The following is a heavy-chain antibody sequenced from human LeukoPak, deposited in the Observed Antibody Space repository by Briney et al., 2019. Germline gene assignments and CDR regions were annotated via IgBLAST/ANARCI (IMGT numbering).Heavy chain of an antibody. CDR3: ARVGPDYYDSSGYYHYFDY. CDR1: GGTFSSYA. D-gene: IGHD3-22*01. Sequence: ASVKFSCKASGGTFSSYAISWVRQAPGQGLEWMGGIIPIFGTANYAQKFQGRVTITADESTSTAYMELSSLRSEDTAVYYCARVGPDYYDSSGYYHYFDYWGQGTLVTVSS. J-gene: IGHJ4*02. V-gene: IGHV1-69*13. CDR2: IIPIFGTA.